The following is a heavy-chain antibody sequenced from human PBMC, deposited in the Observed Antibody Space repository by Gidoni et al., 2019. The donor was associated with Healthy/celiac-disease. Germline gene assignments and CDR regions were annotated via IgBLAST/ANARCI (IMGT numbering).Heavy chain of an antibody. CDR1: GYTFTSYD. D-gene: IGHD3-10*01. V-gene: IGHV1-8*01. CDR2: MNPNSGNT. Sequence: QVQLVQSGAEVKKPGASVKVSCKASGYTFTSYDINWVRQATGQGLEWMGWMNPNSGNTGYAQKFQGRVTMTRNTSRSTAYMELSSLRSEDTAVYYCARGYHYYGSGRTQGWFDPWGQGTLVTVSS. CDR3: ARGYHYYGSGRTQGWFDP. J-gene: IGHJ5*02.